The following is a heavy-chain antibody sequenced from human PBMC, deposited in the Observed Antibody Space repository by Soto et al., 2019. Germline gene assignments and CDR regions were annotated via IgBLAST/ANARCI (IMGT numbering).Heavy chain of an antibody. CDR1: GVPFADYG. D-gene: IGHD3-22*01. Sequence: SGGSLRLSCAASGVPFADYGMSWVRQAPGKGLEWVSGINWNGGSTGYADSVKGRFTISRDNAKNSLYLQMNSLRAEDTALYYCARDHYYDSSGYPPSNWGQGTLVTVSS. CDR2: INWNGGST. CDR3: ARDHYYDSSGYPPSN. J-gene: IGHJ4*02. V-gene: IGHV3-20*04.